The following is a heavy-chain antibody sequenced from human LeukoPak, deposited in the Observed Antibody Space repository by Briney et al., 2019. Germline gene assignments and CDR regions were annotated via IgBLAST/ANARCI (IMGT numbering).Heavy chain of an antibody. J-gene: IGHJ4*02. CDR1: GYTFTSYG. V-gene: IGHV1-69*05. Sequence: SVKVSSKASGYTFTSYGISWVRQAPGQGLEWMGRIIPIFGTANYAQKFQGRVTITTDESTSTAYMELSSLRSEDTAVYYCATDDVSGTTGGYWGQGTLVTVSS. D-gene: IGHD1-26*01. CDR2: IIPIFGTA. CDR3: ATDDVSGTTGGY.